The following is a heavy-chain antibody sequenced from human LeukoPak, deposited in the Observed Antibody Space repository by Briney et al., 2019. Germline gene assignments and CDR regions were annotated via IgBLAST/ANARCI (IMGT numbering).Heavy chain of an antibody. D-gene: IGHD2-2*01. Sequence: GRSLRLSCAASGFTFNTYGIHWVRQAPGEGLEWVAVISYDGSNKYYADSVKGRFTISRDNSKNTLYLRMNSLRAEDTAVYYCAKDSGYCSSTSCYSGDYWGQGTLVTVSS. CDR2: ISYDGSNK. V-gene: IGHV3-30*18. CDR1: GFTFNTYG. CDR3: AKDSGYCSSTSCYSGDY. J-gene: IGHJ4*02.